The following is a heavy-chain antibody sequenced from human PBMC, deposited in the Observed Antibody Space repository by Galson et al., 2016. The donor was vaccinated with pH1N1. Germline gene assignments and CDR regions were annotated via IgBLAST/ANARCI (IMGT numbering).Heavy chain of an antibody. CDR2: IKEDGREK. Sequence: SLRLSCAASGFIFGDYWMSWVRQAPGKGLEWVANIKEDGREKYYVDSVTGRVTVSRDNAKESLFLQMDSLRVEDTAVYYCARVRSWYYVDFWGQGTLITVSS. V-gene: IGHV3-7*01. J-gene: IGHJ4*02. D-gene: IGHD3-16*01. CDR3: ARVRSWYYVDF. CDR1: GFIFGDYW.